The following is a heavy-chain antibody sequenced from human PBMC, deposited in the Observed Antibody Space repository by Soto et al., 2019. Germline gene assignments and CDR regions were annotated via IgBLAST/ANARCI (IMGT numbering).Heavy chain of an antibody. D-gene: IGHD3-3*01. CDR3: ATQNVQFLEWLGKNLYYMDV. Sequence: QVQLQQWGAGLLKPSETLSLTCAVYGGSFSGYYWSWIRQPPGKGLEWIGEINHIGTTNYNPSLKSRVTISVDMSKNQFSLKLSSVTAADTAVYYCATQNVQFLEWLGKNLYYMDVWGKGTTVTVSS. V-gene: IGHV4-34*01. CDR2: INHIGTT. J-gene: IGHJ6*03. CDR1: GGSFSGYY.